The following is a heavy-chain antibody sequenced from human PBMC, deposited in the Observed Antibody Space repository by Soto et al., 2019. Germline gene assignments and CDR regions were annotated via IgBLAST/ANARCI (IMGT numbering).Heavy chain of an antibody. CDR3: ARGRVDHTSYDAFDI. V-gene: IGHV1-18*01. CDR1: GYTFTSYG. CDR2: ISAYNGNT. J-gene: IGHJ3*02. Sequence: ASVKVSCKASGYTFTSYGISWVRQAPGQGLEWMGWISAYNGNTNYAQELQGRVTMTTDTSTSTAYMELRSLRSDDTAVYYCARGRVDHTSYDAFDIWGQGTMVTVS. D-gene: IGHD2-2*01.